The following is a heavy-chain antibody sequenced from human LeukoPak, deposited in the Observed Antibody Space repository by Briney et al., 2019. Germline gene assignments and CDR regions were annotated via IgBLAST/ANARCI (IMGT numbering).Heavy chain of an antibody. CDR1: GFTFSSYG. CDR3: AKDQGGGLRYFDWFYFDY. CDR2: ISYDGSNK. D-gene: IGHD3-9*01. J-gene: IGHJ4*02. Sequence: GGSLRLSCAASGFTFSSYGMHWVRQAPGKGLEWVAVISYDGSNKYYADSVKGRFTISRDNSKNTLYLQMNRLRAEDTAVYYCAKDQGGGLRYFDWFYFDYWGQGTLVTVSS. V-gene: IGHV3-30*18.